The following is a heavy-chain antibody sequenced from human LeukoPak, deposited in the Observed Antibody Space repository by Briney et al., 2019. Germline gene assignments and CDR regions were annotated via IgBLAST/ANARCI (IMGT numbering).Heavy chain of an antibody. V-gene: IGHV3-48*01. CDR2: ISSSSSTI. Sequence: GGSLRLSCAASGFTFSSYSMNWVRQAPGKGLEWVSYISSSSSTIYYADSVKGRFTISRDNAKNSLYLQMNSLRAEDTAVYYCARDLLNPITMIVEDAFDIWGQGTMVTVSS. CDR1: GFTFSSYS. D-gene: IGHD3-22*01. J-gene: IGHJ3*02. CDR3: ARDLLNPITMIVEDAFDI.